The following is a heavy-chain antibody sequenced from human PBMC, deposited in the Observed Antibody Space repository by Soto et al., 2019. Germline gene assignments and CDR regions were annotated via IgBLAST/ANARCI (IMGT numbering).Heavy chain of an antibody. Sequence: PSETLSLTCTVSGDSINSAAYYWTWIRQHPGEGLEWIGYINYSGNTNYNPSLQSRVTISADVSKNQFSLRLTSVTAADTAVYYCVRDRTSSIFEGYDYTGMDVCGQGTAVTVSS. J-gene: IGHJ6*02. CDR2: INYSGNT. CDR3: VRDRTSSIFEGYDYTGMDV. CDR1: GDSINSAAYY. D-gene: IGHD3-3*02. V-gene: IGHV4-31*03.